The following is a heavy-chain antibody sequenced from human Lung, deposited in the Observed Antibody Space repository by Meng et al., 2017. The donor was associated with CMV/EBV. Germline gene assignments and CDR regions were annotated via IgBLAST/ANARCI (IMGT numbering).Heavy chain of an antibody. Sequence: LVGLGVGLVHTGGSLGLPSKGPGFTISTHWWNVTRQVPGKGLEWVSRMKSEENRINYADSVKGRFTISRDNDKNTVYRQMNSLRAEDTAVYYCARGVAEFLGWEMGHWGQGTLVTVSS. J-gene: IGHJ4*02. D-gene: IGHD1-26*01. CDR1: GFTISTHW. CDR2: MKSEENRI. V-gene: IGHV3-74*01. CDR3: ARGVAEFLGWEMGH.